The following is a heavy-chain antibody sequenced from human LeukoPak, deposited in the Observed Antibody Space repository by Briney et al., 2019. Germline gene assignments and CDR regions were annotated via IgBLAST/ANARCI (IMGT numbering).Heavy chain of an antibody. CDR1: GFTFSSYW. J-gene: IGHJ4*02. CDR3: ARETPGVQWLGAFDY. Sequence: PGGSLRLSCAASGFTFSSYWMHWVRQAPGKGLVWVSRINSDGSSTSYADSVKGRFTISRDNAKNTLYLQMNSLRAEDTAVYYCARETPGVQWLGAFDYWGQGTLVTVSS. CDR2: INSDGSST. D-gene: IGHD6-19*01. V-gene: IGHV3-74*01.